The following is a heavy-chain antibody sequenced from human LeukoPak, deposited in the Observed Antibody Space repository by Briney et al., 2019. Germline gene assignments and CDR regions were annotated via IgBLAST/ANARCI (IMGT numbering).Heavy chain of an antibody. J-gene: IGHJ4*02. D-gene: IGHD5-12*01. CDR1: GYTFTSYG. V-gene: IGHV1-18*01. Sequence: ASVKVSCKASGYTFTSYGINWVRQAPGQGLEWVGWISANTGNTYYPQTLQGRVTMTTDTSASTAYLELRSRTSDDTAVYYCARGDDIAADFHYGGQGTLVTVSS. CDR2: ISANTGNT. CDR3: ARGDDIAADFHY.